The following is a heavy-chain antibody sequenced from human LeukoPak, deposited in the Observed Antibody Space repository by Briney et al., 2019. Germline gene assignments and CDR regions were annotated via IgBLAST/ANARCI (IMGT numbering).Heavy chain of an antibody. V-gene: IGHV4-39*01. J-gene: IGHJ4*02. CDR3: ARGSNYYGLKN. Sequence: SETLSLTCTVSGGSISSSSYYWGWIRQPPGKGLEWIGSIYYSGSTYYNPSLKSRVTISVDTSKNQFSLKLSSVTAADTAVYYCARGSNYYGLKNWGQGTLVTVSS. D-gene: IGHD3-10*01. CDR1: GGSISSSSYY. CDR2: IYYSGST.